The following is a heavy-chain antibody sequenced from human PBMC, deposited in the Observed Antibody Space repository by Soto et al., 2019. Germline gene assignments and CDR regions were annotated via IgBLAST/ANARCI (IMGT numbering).Heavy chain of an antibody. CDR2: IIPIFGTA. V-gene: IGHV1-69*01. CDR3: ARGKESYGSGSHAYWYFDL. J-gene: IGHJ2*01. D-gene: IGHD3-10*01. Sequence: QVQLVQSGAEVKKPGSSVKVSCKASGGTFSSYAISWVRQAPGQGLEWMGGIIPIFGTANYAQKFQGRVTITADESTSTAYMELSSLRSEDTAVYYCARGKESYGSGSHAYWYFDLWGRGTLVTVSS. CDR1: GGTFSSYA.